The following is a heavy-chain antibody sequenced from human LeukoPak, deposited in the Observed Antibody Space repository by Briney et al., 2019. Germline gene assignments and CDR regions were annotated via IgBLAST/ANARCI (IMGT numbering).Heavy chain of an antibody. Sequence: GGSLRLPCEASGFTFSTFAMIWVRQPPGKGLEWVSSIFPSGGEIHYADSVRGRFTISRDNSKSTLSLQMNSLRAEDTAIYYCATYRQVLLPFESWGQGTLVTVSS. CDR2: IFPSGGEI. CDR1: GFTFSTFA. J-gene: IGHJ4*02. V-gene: IGHV3-23*01. CDR3: ATYRQVLLPFES. D-gene: IGHD2-8*02.